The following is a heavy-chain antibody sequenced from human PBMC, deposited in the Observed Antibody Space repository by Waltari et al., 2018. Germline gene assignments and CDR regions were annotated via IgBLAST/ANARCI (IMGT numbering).Heavy chain of an antibody. CDR1: GCSISSYY. CDR2: ISYSGST. D-gene: IGHD1-26*01. Sequence: QVQLQESGPGLVKPSETLSLTCTVSGCSISSYYWSWIRQPPGKGLEWIGYISYSGSTNYNPSLKSRVTISVDTSKNPFSLKLSSVTAADTAVYYCARLGHLLPDYYYYMDVWGKGTTVTVSS. J-gene: IGHJ6*03. V-gene: IGHV4-59*01. CDR3: ARLGHLLPDYYYYMDV.